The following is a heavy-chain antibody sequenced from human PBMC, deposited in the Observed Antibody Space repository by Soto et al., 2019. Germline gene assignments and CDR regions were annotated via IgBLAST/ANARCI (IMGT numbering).Heavy chain of an antibody. Sequence: EVQLVESGGGLLQPGGSLRLSCAASGFTFSSYSMNWVRQAPGKGLEWVSYISSNSWTIYYADSVQGRFTISSDNAKNSLHMQLDSLRDEDTAVYYCARGPSAAAPLSDWYFDLWGRGTLVTVSS. CDR1: GFTFSSYS. CDR3: ARGPSAAAPLSDWYFDL. D-gene: IGHD2-2*01. V-gene: IGHV3-48*02. CDR2: ISSNSWTI. J-gene: IGHJ2*01.